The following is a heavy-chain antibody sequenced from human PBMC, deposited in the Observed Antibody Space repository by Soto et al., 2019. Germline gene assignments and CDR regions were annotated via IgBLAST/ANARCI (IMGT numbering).Heavy chain of an antibody. CDR3: AREIPIAVAGNPWFDP. J-gene: IGHJ5*02. CDR1: GYTFTSYY. Sequence: GASVKVSCKASGYTFTSYYMHWVRQAPGQGLEWMGIINPSGGSTSYAQKFQGRVTMTRDTSTSTVYMELSSLRSEDTAVYYCAREIPIAVAGNPWFDPWGQGTLVTVSS. CDR2: INPSGGST. V-gene: IGHV1-46*01. D-gene: IGHD6-19*01.